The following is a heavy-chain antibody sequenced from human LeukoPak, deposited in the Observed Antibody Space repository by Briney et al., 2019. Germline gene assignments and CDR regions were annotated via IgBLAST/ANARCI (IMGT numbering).Heavy chain of an antibody. J-gene: IGHJ1*01. V-gene: IGHV5-10-1*01. CDR1: GYSFSSYW. Sequence: GESLRISCKGSGYSFSSYWISWVRQMPGKGLEWMGRIDPSDSYTNYNPSFQGHVTISADKSISTSYLQWSSLKASDTAMYYCARHMLVGAPVHFQHWGQGSLVTVSS. CDR2: IDPSDSYT. CDR3: ARHMLVGAPVHFQH. D-gene: IGHD1-26*01.